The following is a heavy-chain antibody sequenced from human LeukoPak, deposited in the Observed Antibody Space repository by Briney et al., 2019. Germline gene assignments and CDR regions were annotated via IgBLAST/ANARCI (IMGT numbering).Heavy chain of an antibody. V-gene: IGHV4-34*01. CDR3: ARLTRISHFDY. J-gene: IGHJ4*02. D-gene: IGHD2-15*01. CDR2: INHSGST. CDR1: GGSFSGYY. Sequence: SSETLSLTCAVYGGSFSGYYWSWIRQPPGKGLEWIGEINHSGSTNYNPSLKSRVTISVDTSKNQFSLKLTSVTAADTAVYYCARLTRISHFDYWGQGTLVTVSS.